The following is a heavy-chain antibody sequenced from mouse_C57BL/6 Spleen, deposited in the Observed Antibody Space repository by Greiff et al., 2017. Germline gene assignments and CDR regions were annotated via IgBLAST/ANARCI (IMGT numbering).Heavy chain of an antibody. Sequence: EVKLVESGGGLVKPGGSLKLSCAASGFTFSDYGMHWVRQAPEKGLEWVAYISSGSSTIYYADTVKGRFTISRDNAKNTLFLQMTSLRSEDTAMYYCARRTVFHMDYWGQGTSVTVSS. J-gene: IGHJ4*01. V-gene: IGHV5-17*01. CDR1: GFTFSDYG. CDR3: ARRTVFHMDY. D-gene: IGHD1-1*01. CDR2: ISSGSSTI.